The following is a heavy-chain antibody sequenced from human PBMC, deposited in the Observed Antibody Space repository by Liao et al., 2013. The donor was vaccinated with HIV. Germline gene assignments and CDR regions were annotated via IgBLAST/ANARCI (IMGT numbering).Heavy chain of an antibody. CDR3: ARDSSKWSNNAFHI. CDR2: INHSGKT. CDR1: GGSISSYY. Sequence: QVQLQESGPGLVKPSETLSLTCTVSGGSISSYYWSWIRQPPGKGLEWIGEINHSGKTNYNPSLKSRVTISVDTSKNQFSLKLSSVTAADTAVYFCARDSSKWSNNAFHIWGQGAMVTVSS. D-gene: IGHD6-19*01. V-gene: IGHV4-59*12. J-gene: IGHJ3*02.